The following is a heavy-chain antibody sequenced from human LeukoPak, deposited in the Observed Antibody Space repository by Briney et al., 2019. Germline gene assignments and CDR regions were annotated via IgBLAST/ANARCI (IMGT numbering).Heavy chain of an antibody. J-gene: IGHJ3*02. Sequence: SETLSLTCTVSGGSISSYYWSWIRQPAGKGLEWIGRIYTSGSTNYNPSLKSRVTMSVDTSKNQFSLKLSSVTAADTAVYYCAREGGYYSHDAFDIWGQGTMVTVSS. CDR1: GGSISSYY. CDR3: AREGGYYSHDAFDI. CDR2: IYTSGST. D-gene: IGHD3-22*01. V-gene: IGHV4-4*07.